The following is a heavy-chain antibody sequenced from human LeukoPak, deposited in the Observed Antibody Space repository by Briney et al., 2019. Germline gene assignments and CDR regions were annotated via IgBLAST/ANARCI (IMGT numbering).Heavy chain of an antibody. J-gene: IGHJ4*02. V-gene: IGHV1-3*01. CDR2: INAGNGNT. Sequence: ASVKVSCKASGYTFTSYAMHWVRQAPGQRLEWMGWINAGNGNTKHSQKFQGRVTITRDTSASTAYMELSSLRSDDTAVYYCAREGGRYCSGGSCYSSNGWYGGLNYWGQGTLVTVSS. D-gene: IGHD2-15*01. CDR3: AREGGRYCSGGSCYSSNGWYGGLNY. CDR1: GYTFTSYA.